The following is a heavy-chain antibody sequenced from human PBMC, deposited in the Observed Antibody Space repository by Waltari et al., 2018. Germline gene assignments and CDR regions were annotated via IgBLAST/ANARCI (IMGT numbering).Heavy chain of an antibody. CDR2: ISYDGSNK. CDR1: GFTFSSYA. D-gene: IGHD6-19*01. Sequence: QVQLVESGGGVVQPGRSLRLSCAASGFTFSSYAMHWVRLAPGKGLEWVAVISYDGSNKYYADSVKGRFTISRDNSKNTLYLQMNSLRAEDTAVYYWAREAVAGGGYFDYWGQGTLVTVSS. J-gene: IGHJ4*02. V-gene: IGHV3-30-3*01. CDR3: AREAVAGGGYFDY.